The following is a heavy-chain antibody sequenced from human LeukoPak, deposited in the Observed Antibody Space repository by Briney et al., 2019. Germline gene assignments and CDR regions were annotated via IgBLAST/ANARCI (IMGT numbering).Heavy chain of an antibody. D-gene: IGHD2-2*01. V-gene: IGHV3-30*02. Sequence: GGSLRLSCAASGFTFSSYGMYWVRKAPGKGLEWVAFIRYDGSNKYYADSVKGRFTISRDNSKNTLYLQMNSLRAEDTAVYYCARRKDIVVVPAARGYYYMDVWGKGTTVTVSS. CDR3: ARRKDIVVVPAARGYYYMDV. CDR2: IRYDGSNK. J-gene: IGHJ6*03. CDR1: GFTFSSYG.